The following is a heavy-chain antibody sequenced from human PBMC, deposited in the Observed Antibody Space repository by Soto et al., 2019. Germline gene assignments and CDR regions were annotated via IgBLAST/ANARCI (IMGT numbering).Heavy chain of an antibody. CDR2: IIPMFGTA. Sequence: SVXVSFKASGGTFSISSIICVLQAPGQGLEWVGGIIPMFGTANYAVKVEDRVTITADESSRTAYMELRRLRSYDTAVYYCASPTSGKTVGYYYGLEVWGPGTTV. D-gene: IGHD6-25*01. CDR1: GGTFSISS. CDR3: ASPTSGKTVGYYYGLEV. J-gene: IGHJ6*01. V-gene: IGHV1-69*01.